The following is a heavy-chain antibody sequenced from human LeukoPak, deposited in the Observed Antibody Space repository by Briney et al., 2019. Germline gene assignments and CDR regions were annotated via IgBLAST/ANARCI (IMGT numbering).Heavy chain of an antibody. Sequence: SETLSLTCTVSGGSISSGSYYWSWIRQPAGKGLEWIGRIYTSGSTNYNPSLKSRVTISVDTSKNQFSLKLSSVTAADTAVYYCARATGTTSTTNWFDPWGQGTLVTVSS. J-gene: IGHJ5*02. CDR3: ARATGTTSTTNWFDP. V-gene: IGHV4-61*02. D-gene: IGHD1-1*01. CDR2: IYTSGST. CDR1: GGSISSGSYY.